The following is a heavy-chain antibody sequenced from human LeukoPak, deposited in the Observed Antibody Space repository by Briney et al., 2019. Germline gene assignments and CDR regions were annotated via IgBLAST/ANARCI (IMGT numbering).Heavy chain of an antibody. CDR3: ARSRGGTTWSAFDY. CDR1: GYSFSNYW. D-gene: IGHD6-13*01. V-gene: IGHV5-51*01. J-gene: IGHJ4*02. CDR2: IHPGDSDT. Sequence: GESLQISCKSSGYSFSNYWIGWVRQMPGKGLEWMGIIHPGDSDTRYSPSFQGQVTISADKSISTAYLQWSSLKASDTAVYYCARSRGGTTWSAFDYWGQGTLVTVSS.